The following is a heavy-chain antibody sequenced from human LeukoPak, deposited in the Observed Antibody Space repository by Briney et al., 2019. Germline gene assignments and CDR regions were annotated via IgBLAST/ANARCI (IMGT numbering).Heavy chain of an antibody. CDR1: GYTFTGYY. D-gene: IGHD6-19*01. CDR2: INPTSGGT. CDR3: ARGGSAWDNPFDY. V-gene: IGHV1-2*02. Sequence: ASVKVSCKASGYTFTGYYIHWVRHAPGQGLEWMGWINPTSGGTKYAQKFQGRVTMTRETSISTAYMELSRLRADDTAVFYCARGGSAWDNPFDYWGQGTLVTVSS. J-gene: IGHJ4*02.